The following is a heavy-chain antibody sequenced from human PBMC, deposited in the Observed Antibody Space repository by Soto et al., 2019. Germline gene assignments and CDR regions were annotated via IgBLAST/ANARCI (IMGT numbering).Heavy chain of an antibody. CDR3: ARGGYCSSTSCYLYYYYGMDV. D-gene: IGHD2-2*01. V-gene: IGHV1-69*13. J-gene: IGHJ6*02. Sequence: SVKVSCKASGGTFSSYAISWVRQAPGQGLEWMGGIIPIFGTANYAQKFQGRVTITADESTSTAYMELSSLRSEDTAVYYCARGGYCSSTSCYLYYYYGMDVWGQGTTVTVSS. CDR1: GGTFSSYA. CDR2: IIPIFGTA.